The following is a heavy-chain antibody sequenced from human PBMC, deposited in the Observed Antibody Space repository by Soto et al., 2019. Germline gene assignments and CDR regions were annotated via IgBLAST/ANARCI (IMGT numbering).Heavy chain of an antibody. CDR3: ASGGEYYDENLPHYYFFGMHV. D-gene: IGHD3-16*01. Sequence: QVQLVQSGAEVKKPGSSVKVSCKASGGTFSNYPITWVRRAPGQGLEWLGGIIPIFGKADYTQKFQGIVTITADEPTSTAYMEISSLRSEDTAVYYCASGGEYYDENLPHYYFFGMHVWGPGTTVTVSS. J-gene: IGHJ6*02. CDR1: GGTFSNYP. V-gene: IGHV1-69*01. CDR2: IIPIFGKA.